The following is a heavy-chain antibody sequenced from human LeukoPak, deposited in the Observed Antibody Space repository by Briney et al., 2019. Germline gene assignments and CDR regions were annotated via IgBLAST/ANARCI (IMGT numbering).Heavy chain of an antibody. V-gene: IGHV3-23*01. Sequence: GGSLRLSCAASGFTFSSYTMSWVRQAPGKGLEWVSAISGSGGSTYYADSVKGRFTISRDNSKNTLYLQMNSLRAEDTAVYYCAKDPVGATDRPNPDYWGQGTLVTVSS. CDR1: GFTFSSYT. CDR3: AKDPVGATDRPNPDY. D-gene: IGHD1-26*01. CDR2: ISGSGGST. J-gene: IGHJ4*02.